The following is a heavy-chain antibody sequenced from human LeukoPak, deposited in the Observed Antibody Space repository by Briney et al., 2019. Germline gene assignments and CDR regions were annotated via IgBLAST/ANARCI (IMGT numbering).Heavy chain of an antibody. Sequence: GGSLRLSCAASGFTFSSYGMHWVRQAPGKGLEWVAFIRYDGSNKYYADSVKGRFTISRDNSKNTLYLQMNSLRAEDTAVYYRAKVHGYSYGFYYYYMDVWGKGTTVTVSS. CDR1: GFTFSSYG. CDR3: AKVHGYSYGFYYYYMDV. J-gene: IGHJ6*03. V-gene: IGHV3-30*02. D-gene: IGHD5-18*01. CDR2: IRYDGSNK.